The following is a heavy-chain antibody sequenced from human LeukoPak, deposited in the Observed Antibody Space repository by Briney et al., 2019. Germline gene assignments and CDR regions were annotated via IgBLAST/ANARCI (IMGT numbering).Heavy chain of an antibody. CDR2: ISSSGGTM. Sequence: KPGGSLRLSCAASGFTFSNAWMSWIRQAPGKGLEWVSYISSSGGTMYYADSVRGRFIISRDNAKNSLFLEMNSLKDEDTAIYYCASDYAKGWYVWGQGTRVTVSS. D-gene: IGHD2-15*01. CDR1: GFTFSNAW. CDR3: ASDYAKGWYV. J-gene: IGHJ4*02. V-gene: IGHV3-11*01.